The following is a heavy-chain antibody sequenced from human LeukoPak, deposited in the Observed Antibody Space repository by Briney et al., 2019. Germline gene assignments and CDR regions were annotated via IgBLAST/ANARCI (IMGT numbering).Heavy chain of an antibody. Sequence: KPSETLSLTCTVSGVSISSCYWSWIRQPPGKGLEWIGHVYYSGTTKYKPSLKSRVTISVDMSRKQFSLNLNSVTAADTAVYYCATTGDLDAFDIWGQGTMVSVSS. D-gene: IGHD7-27*01. J-gene: IGHJ3*02. V-gene: IGHV4-59*01. CDR1: GVSISSCY. CDR3: ATTGDLDAFDI. CDR2: VYYSGTT.